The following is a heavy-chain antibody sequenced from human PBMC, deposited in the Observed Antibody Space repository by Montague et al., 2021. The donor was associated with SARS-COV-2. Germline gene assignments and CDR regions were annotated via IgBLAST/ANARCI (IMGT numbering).Heavy chain of an antibody. CDR1: GFTFSSYD. D-gene: IGHD3-10*01. V-gene: IGHV3-33*08. CDR3: AREYSAPRWFGEYNRYGMDV. CDR2: IWYDGSNQ. Sequence: SPSLSCSASGFTFSSYDMHWVRQAPGKGLEWVAVIWYDGSNQYYGDSVKGRFTISRDNSKNTLYLQMNSLRAEDTAVYYCAREYSAPRWFGEYNRYGMDVWGQGTTVTVSS. J-gene: IGHJ6*02.